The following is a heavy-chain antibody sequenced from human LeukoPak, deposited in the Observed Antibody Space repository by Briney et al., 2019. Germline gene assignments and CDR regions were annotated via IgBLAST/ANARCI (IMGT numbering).Heavy chain of an antibody. D-gene: IGHD3-9*01. CDR3: AKDGLRYFDWFTTGDC. CDR1: GFTFSSYW. V-gene: IGHV3-7*03. Sequence: GGSLRLSCAASGFTFSSYWMSWVRQAPGKGLEWVANIGQDGSERYYGDSVRGRVTISRDNAKNSLYLQLNSLRAEDTAVYYCAKDGLRYFDWFTTGDCWGQGTLVTVSS. J-gene: IGHJ4*02. CDR2: IGQDGSER.